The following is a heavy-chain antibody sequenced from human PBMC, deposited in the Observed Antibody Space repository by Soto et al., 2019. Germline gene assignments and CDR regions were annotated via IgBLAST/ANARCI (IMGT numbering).Heavy chain of an antibody. CDR3: AKDLGSSSSWQGYPTFDP. CDR1: GFTFSSYG. D-gene: IGHD6-6*01. J-gene: IGHJ5*02. Sequence: GGSLRLSCAASGFTFSSYGMHWVRQAPGKGLEWVAVISYDGSNKYYADSVKGRFTISRDNSKNTLYLQMNSLRAEDTAVYYCAKDLGSSSSWQGYPTFDPWGQGTLVTVSS. V-gene: IGHV3-30*18. CDR2: ISYDGSNK.